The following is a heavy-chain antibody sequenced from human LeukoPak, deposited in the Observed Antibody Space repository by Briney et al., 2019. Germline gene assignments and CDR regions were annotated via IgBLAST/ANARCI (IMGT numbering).Heavy chain of an antibody. CDR3: ARYLVVVPWVAFDI. CDR1: GDTLSSHG. J-gene: IGHJ3*02. CDR2: IIPNFDTT. V-gene: IGHV1-69*05. D-gene: IGHD2-21*01. Sequence: KVSCKASGDTLSSHGITWVRQAPGRGPEGMGGIIPNFDTTNFAQKFQGRVTIATDESTSTAYMELSSLRSEATAMNYCARYLVVVPWVAFDIWGQGTMVTVSS.